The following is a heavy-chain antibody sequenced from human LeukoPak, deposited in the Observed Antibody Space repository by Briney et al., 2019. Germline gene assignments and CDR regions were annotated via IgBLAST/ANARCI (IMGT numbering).Heavy chain of an antibody. J-gene: IGHJ4*02. CDR3: ARDPGYAIYYFDY. D-gene: IGHD3-9*01. CDR2: ISGNGGST. V-gene: IGHV3-23*01. Sequence: GGSLRISCAASGFPFSTYAMSWVRQAPGKGLEWVSTISGNGGSTYYADSVKGRFSISRDNSKNTLYLQMNSLRAEDTAVYYCARDPGYAIYYFDYWGQGLLVTVSS. CDR1: GFPFSTYA.